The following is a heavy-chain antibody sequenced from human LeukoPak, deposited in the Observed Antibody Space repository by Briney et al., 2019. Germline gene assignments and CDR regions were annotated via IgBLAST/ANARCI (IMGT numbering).Heavy chain of an antibody. D-gene: IGHD1-26*01. J-gene: IGHJ4*02. Sequence: KFQGRITMTRDASTSTVYVELRSLRSEDTAVYYCARDRWELPYYFDYWGQGTLVTVSS. V-gene: IGHV1-46*01. CDR3: ARDRWELPYYFDY.